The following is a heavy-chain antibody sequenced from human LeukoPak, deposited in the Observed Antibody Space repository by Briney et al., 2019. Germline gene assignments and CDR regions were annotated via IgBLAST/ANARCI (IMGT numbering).Heavy chain of an antibody. CDR3: AKIVGLDSGRNYYYYGMDV. Sequence: GGSLRLSCAASGFTFSSYAMSWVRQAPGKGLEWVSAISGSGGSTYYADSVKGRFTISRDNSKNTLYLQMNSLRAEDTAVYYCAKIVGLDSGRNYYYYGMDVWGQGTTVTVSS. J-gene: IGHJ6*02. V-gene: IGHV3-23*01. D-gene: IGHD3-10*01. CDR1: GFTFSSYA. CDR2: ISGSGGST.